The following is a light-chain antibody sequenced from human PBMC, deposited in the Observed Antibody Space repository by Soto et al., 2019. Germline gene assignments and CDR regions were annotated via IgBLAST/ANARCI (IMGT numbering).Light chain of an antibody. J-gene: IGLJ2*01. CDR2: NNN. CDR1: SSNIGSDS. CDR3: AAWDDSLNGVV. Sequence: QSVLTQAPSASGTPGQRVTISGSGSSSNIGSDSVNWYQQLPGTAPKLLIYNNNQRPSGVPDRFSGSKSGTSASLAISGLQSEDEADYYCAAWDDSLNGVVFGGGTKVTVL. V-gene: IGLV1-44*01.